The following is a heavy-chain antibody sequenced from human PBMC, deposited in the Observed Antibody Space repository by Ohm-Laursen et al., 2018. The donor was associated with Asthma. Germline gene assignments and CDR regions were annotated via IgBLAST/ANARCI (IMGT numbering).Heavy chain of an antibody. J-gene: IGHJ5*02. CDR1: EFTFSLYS. V-gene: IGHV3-48*04. CDR2: ISSSSSTI. CDR3: AKGSLAAADYNWFDP. Sequence: SLRLSCTASEFTFSLYSMNWVRQAPGKGLEWVSYISSSSSTIYYADSVKGRFTTSRDNAENSLYLQMNSLRTEDTALYYCAKGSLAAADYNWFDPWGQGTLVTVSS. D-gene: IGHD6-13*01.